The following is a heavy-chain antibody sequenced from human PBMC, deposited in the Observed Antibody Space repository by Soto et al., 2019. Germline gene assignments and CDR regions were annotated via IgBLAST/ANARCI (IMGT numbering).Heavy chain of an antibody. Sequence: PGGSLRLSCAASGFTFRNYWMHWVRQAPGKGLEWVSRMNSDGSTTDYAGSVKGRFTVSRDNAKNTLYLQMNSLRAEDTAVYYCATAEVDYWGPGTLVTNSS. J-gene: IGHJ4*01. CDR2: MNSDGSTT. CDR3: ATAEVDY. V-gene: IGHV3-74*01. CDR1: GFTFRNYW.